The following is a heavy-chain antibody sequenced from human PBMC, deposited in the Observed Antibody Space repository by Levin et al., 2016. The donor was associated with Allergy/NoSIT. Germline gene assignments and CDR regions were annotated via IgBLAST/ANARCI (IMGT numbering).Heavy chain of an antibody. Sequence: PGKGLECIGYVYSSGSSGSTYYNPSLKSRLTISVDTSKNQFSLRLSSVTAADTAVYYCARRVIVPTAGVDAFDIWGQGTMVT. J-gene: IGHJ3*02. D-gene: IGHD2-2*01. CDR3: ARRVIVPTAGVDAFDI. V-gene: IGHV4-30-4*07. CDR2: VYSSGSSGST.